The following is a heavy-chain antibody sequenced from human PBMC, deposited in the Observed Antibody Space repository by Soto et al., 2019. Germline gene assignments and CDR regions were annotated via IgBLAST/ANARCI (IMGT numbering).Heavy chain of an antibody. V-gene: IGHV3-30*03. CDR2: ISADGNTE. Sequence: QVQLVETGGGVIQAGGSLRLSCGASGFTLSNFGVHWVRQAPRKGPEWVGAISADGNTESYGAYVRGRFTVSRDNSQNSVFLQMTSLSSDVSGVYSFAHGHVGVIHSQFDIWGQGTMVTVSS. J-gene: IGHJ3*02. CDR1: GFTLSNFG. D-gene: IGHD1-26*01. CDR3: AHGHVGVIHSQFDI.